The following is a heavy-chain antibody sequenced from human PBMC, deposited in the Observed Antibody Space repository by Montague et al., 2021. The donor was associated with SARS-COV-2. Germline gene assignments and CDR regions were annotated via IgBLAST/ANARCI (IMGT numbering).Heavy chain of an antibody. CDR1: GGSFSGYY. CDR3: ASVTLGYCSSNNCYRYCFDH. V-gene: IGHV4-34*01. J-gene: IGHJ4*02. CDR2: INHSGST. Sequence: SETLSLTCAVYGGSFSGYYWSWIRQPPWKGLEWIGEINHSGSTKYNPSLKSRVTISLDTSKNQFSLTLSSVTAADTAVYYCASVTLGYCSSNNCYRYCFDHWGQGTLVTVSS. D-gene: IGHD2-2*01.